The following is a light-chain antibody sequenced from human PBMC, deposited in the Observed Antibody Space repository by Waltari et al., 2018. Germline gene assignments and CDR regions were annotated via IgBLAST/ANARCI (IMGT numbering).Light chain of an antibody. CDR3: VQAIAFPFT. CDR1: QSLLHSNGNTY. CDR2: GGS. V-gene: IGKV2-40*01. Sequence: DIVMTKTPLSLPITPGEPASISCRSSQSLLHSNGNTYLHWYLQKPGQSPQLLIYGGSNRASGVPDRFSGSGSGTDFTLKISKVEAEDVGVYYCVQAIAFPFTFGPGTKLDIK. J-gene: IGKJ3*01.